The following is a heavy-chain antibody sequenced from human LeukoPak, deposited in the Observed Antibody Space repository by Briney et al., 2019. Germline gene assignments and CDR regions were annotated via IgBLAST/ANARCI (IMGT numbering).Heavy chain of an antibody. CDR2: ISSSSSYI. V-gene: IGHV3-21*01. CDR1: GFTFSSYS. CDR3: ASTNYDSSGYYPYYFDY. Sequence: GGSLRLSXAASGFTFSSYSMNWVRQAPGKGLEWVSSISSSSSYIYYADSVKGRFTISRDNAKNSLYLQMNSLRAEDTAVYYCASTNYDSSGYYPYYFDYWGQGTLVTVSS. D-gene: IGHD3-22*01. J-gene: IGHJ4*02.